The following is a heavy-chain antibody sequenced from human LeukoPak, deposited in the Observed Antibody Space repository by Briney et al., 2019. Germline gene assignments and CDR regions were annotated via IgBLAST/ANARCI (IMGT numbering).Heavy chain of an antibody. CDR3: ARDGTAMAHDY. D-gene: IGHD5-18*01. V-gene: IGHV1-18*01. CDR2: ISAYNYNT. J-gene: IGHJ4*02. Sequence: ASVKVSCKASGYIFTSYGISWVRQAPGQGLEWMAWISAYNYNTQYAQNVQGRVTMTRDTSTSTAYMELGSLRSDDTAVYYCARDGTAMAHDYWGQGTLVTVSS. CDR1: GYIFTSYG.